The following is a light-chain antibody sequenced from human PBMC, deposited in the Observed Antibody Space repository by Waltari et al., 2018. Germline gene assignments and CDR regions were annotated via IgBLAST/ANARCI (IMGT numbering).Light chain of an antibody. CDR1: QWMNNW. CDR3: QQYNTDPEVT. J-gene: IGKJ4*01. Sequence: DIQMTQAPSTLSASVGDRDIITCRASQWMNNWLAWYQQKPGKAPKLLIFEASSLESGVPSRFSGSGSGTEFTLTINSLQPDDLSTYYCQQYNTDPEVTFGGGTKVEIK. V-gene: IGKV1-5*03. CDR2: EAS.